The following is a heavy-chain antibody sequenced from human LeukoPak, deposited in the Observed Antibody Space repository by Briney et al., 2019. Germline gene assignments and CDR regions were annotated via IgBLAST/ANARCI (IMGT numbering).Heavy chain of an antibody. V-gene: IGHV1-69*01. CDR1: GGTFSSYT. D-gene: IGHD2/OR15-2a*01. J-gene: IGHJ3*01. CDR3: ARGSLSRAFDL. Sequence: GSSVKVSCRASGGTFSSYTVSWVRQAPGQGLEWMGGIIPIFGTADYAQTFQDRVTITADESTSTVYMEVTSLKFEDTALYYCARGSLSRAFDLWGQGTMVTVSA. CDR2: IIPIFGTA.